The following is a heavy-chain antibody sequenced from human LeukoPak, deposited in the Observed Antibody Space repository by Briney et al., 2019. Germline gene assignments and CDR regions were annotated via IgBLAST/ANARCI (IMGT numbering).Heavy chain of an antibody. D-gene: IGHD4-17*01. CDR2: IYTSGST. J-gene: IGHJ4*02. CDR3: ARDHDYGDYYEY. V-gene: IGHV4-61*02. Sequence: KSSQTLSLTCIVSGGSISSGSYYWSWIRQPAGKGLEWIGRIYTSGSTNYNPSLKSRVTISVDTSKNQFSLKLSSVTAADTAVYYCARDHDYGDYYEYWGQGTLVTVSS. CDR1: GGSISSGSYY.